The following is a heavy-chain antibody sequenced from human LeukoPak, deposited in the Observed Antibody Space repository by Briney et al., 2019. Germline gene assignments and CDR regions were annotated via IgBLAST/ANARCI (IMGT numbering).Heavy chain of an antibody. J-gene: IGHJ4*02. CDR1: GGSISSYY. CDR2: IYYSGST. D-gene: IGHD1-26*01. Sequence: PSETLSLTCTVSGGSISSYYWSWIRQPPGKGLEWIGYIYYSGSTNYNPSLKSRVTISVDTSKNQFSLKLSSVTAADTAVYYCARGHQWELRGIDYWGQGTLVTVSS. V-gene: IGHV4-59*01. CDR3: ARGHQWELRGIDY.